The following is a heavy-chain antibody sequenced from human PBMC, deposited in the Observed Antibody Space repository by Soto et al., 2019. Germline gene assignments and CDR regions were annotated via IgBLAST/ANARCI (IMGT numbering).Heavy chain of an antibody. D-gene: IGHD3-3*01. CDR1: GFTFSSYA. CDR2: ISGSGGST. J-gene: IGHJ6*02. V-gene: IGHV3-23*01. Sequence: VGSLRLSCAASGFTFSSYAMSWVRQAPGKGLEWVSAISGSGGSTYYADSVKGRFTISRDNSKNTLYLQMNSLRAEDTAVYYCAKDDGYDFWSATINYYYYYGMDVWGQGNTVTVS. CDR3: AKDDGYDFWSATINYYYYYGMDV.